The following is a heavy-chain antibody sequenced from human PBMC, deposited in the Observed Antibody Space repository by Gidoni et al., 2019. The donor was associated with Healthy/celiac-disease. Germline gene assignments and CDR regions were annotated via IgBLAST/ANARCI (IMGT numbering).Heavy chain of an antibody. J-gene: IGHJ4*02. Sequence: QVQLVQSGAEVKKPGASVKVSCKASGYTFTSYAMHWVRQAPGQRLEWMGWINAGNGNTKYSQKFQGRVTITRDTSASTAYMELSSLRSEDTAVYYCARGSGAVANLGGYWGQGTLVTVSS. CDR2: INAGNGNT. CDR3: ARGSGAVANLGGY. CDR1: GYTFTSYA. D-gene: IGHD6-19*01. V-gene: IGHV1-3*01.